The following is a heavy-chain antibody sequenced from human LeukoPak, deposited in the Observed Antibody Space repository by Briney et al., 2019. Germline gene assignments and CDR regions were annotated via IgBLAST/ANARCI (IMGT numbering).Heavy chain of an antibody. D-gene: IGHD4-23*01. CDR3: AKDNTQGGNSDERATYGLDV. CDR2: VGGSGRNT. CDR1: GFTFSSYE. V-gene: IGHV3-23*01. J-gene: IGHJ6*02. Sequence: GGSLRLSCAASGFTFSSYEMSWVRQPPGKGLEWVSAVGGSGRNTWYADSVRGRFTISRDNSRNTLYLQMNSLRAEDTAVYYCAKDNTQGGNSDERATYGLDVWGQGTTVTVSS.